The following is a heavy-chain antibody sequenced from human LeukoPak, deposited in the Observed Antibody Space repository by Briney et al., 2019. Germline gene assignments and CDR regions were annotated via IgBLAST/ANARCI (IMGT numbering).Heavy chain of an antibody. J-gene: IGHJ4*02. CDR3: ARDGGYVSI. V-gene: IGHV3-23*01. D-gene: IGHD5-12*01. Sequence: GGSLRLSCAASGFTFSSYGMSWVRQAPGKGLEWVSAISGSGGSTYYADSVKGRFTISRDNAKNSLYLQMNSLRAEDTAVYYCARDGGYVSIWGQGTLVTVSS. CDR2: ISGSGGST. CDR1: GFTFSSYG.